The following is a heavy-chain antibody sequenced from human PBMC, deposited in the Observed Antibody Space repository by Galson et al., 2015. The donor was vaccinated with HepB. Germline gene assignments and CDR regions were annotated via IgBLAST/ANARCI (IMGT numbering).Heavy chain of an antibody. V-gene: IGHV3-64D*06. CDR2: ISSDGTST. J-gene: IGHJ4*02. CDR3: VKDLGWVDDY. Sequence: SLRLSCAFSGFNFRTYAMFWVRQAPVKGLEYVSGISSDGTSTYYVDSVRGRFTISRDTSKNTMYLQMSSLRPEDTAVYYCVKDLGWVDDYWGQGTLVTVSS. CDR1: GFNFRTYA. D-gene: IGHD3-3*01.